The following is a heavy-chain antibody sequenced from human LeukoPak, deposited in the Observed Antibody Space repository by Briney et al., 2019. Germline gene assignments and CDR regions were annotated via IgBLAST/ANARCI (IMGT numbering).Heavy chain of an antibody. CDR1: GFSFDDYA. D-gene: IGHD5-12*01. CDR2: ISWNNDNI. CDR3: AINGGGDSGYGNFDY. Sequence: GGSLRLSCAVSGFSFDDYAMHWVRQVPGKGLEWVSGISWNNDNIAYADSVKGRFTTSRDNAKNSLYLQMNSLRAEDTALYYCAINGGGDSGYGNFDYWGQGTLVTISS. V-gene: IGHV3-9*01. J-gene: IGHJ4*02.